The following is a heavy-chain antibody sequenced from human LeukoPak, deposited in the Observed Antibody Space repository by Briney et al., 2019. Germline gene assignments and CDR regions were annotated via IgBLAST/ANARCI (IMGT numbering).Heavy chain of an antibody. Sequence: ASVMVSCKTSGYTFTSYGISWVRQAPGQGLEWMGWISAYNGNTNYAQKLQGRVTMTTDTSTSTAYMELRSLRSDDTAVYYCARSDSSGYYYVRFDYWGQGTLVTVSS. CDR1: GYTFTSYG. D-gene: IGHD3-22*01. CDR3: ARSDSSGYYYVRFDY. CDR2: ISAYNGNT. V-gene: IGHV1-18*01. J-gene: IGHJ4*02.